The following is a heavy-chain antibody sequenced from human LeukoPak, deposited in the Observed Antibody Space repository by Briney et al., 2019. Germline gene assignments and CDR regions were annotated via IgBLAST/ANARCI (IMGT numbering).Heavy chain of an antibody. CDR2: ISSSPGSI. V-gene: IGHV3-48*04. CDR1: GFTFSTYS. Sequence: GALRLSRAASGFTFSTYSMNWVRQAPGKGLEWVSDISSSPGSISYADSVKGRFTISRDNAENTLYLQMNSQRPEDTAVYFCARGGFKYNYYDALDVWGPGTTVTVSS. D-gene: IGHD2-15*01. J-gene: IGHJ6*02. CDR3: ARGGFKYNYYDALDV.